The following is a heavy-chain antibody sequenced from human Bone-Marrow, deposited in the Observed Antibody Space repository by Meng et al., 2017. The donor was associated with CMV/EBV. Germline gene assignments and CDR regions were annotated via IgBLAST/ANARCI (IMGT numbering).Heavy chain of an antibody. V-gene: IGHV1-46*01. Sequence: ASVKVSCKASGYTFTSYYMHWVRQAPGQGLEWMGIINPSGGSTSYAQKFQGRVTMTRDTSTSTAYMELSRLRSDDTAVYYCARVSHSSSGWRGPFDYWGQGTRVTVSS. J-gene: IGHJ4*02. D-gene: IGHD6-19*01. CDR3: ARVSHSSSGWRGPFDY. CDR2: INPSGGST. CDR1: GYTFTSYY.